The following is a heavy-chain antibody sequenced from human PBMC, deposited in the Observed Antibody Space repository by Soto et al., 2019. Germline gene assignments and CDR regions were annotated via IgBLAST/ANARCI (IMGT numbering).Heavy chain of an antibody. CDR1: GGTFSSYA. CDR3: ARLHDLEVRNSGSNGPVGY. D-gene: IGHD1-26*01. V-gene: IGHV1-69*13. CDR2: IIPIFGTA. Sequence: GASVKVSCKASGGTFSSYAISWVRQAPGQGLEWMGGIIPIFGTANYAQKFQGRVTITADESTSTAYMELSSLRSEDTAVYYCARLHDLEVRNSGSNGPVGYWGQGTLVTVSS. J-gene: IGHJ4*02.